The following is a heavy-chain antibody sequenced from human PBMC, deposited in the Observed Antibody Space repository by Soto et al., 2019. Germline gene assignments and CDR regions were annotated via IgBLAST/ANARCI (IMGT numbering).Heavy chain of an antibody. D-gene: IGHD6-19*01. CDR1: GGSISSSSYY. Sequence: QLQLQESGPGLVKPSETLSLTCTVSGGSISSSSYYWGWIRQPPGKGLEWIGSIYYSGSTYYNPSLKGRVTISVDTSKNQFSLKLSSVTAADTAVYYCARGLYSSGWGTYYFDYWGQGTLVTVSS. J-gene: IGHJ4*02. CDR3: ARGLYSSGWGTYYFDY. CDR2: IYYSGST. V-gene: IGHV4-39*01.